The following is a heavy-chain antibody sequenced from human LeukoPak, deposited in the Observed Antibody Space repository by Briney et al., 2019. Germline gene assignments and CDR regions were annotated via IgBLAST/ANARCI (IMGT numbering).Heavy chain of an antibody. CDR1: GFTFSTYS. CDR2: ISTSSTYI. CDR3: ARHEPVITLSSYYYGMDV. V-gene: IGHV3-21*01. Sequence: GGSLRLSCAASGFTFSTYSMNWVRQAPGKGLEWVSSISTSSTYIYYADSVKGRFTIFRDNAKNSLYLQMNSLRAEDTAVYYCARHEPVITLSSYYYGMDVWGPGTTVTVSS. J-gene: IGHJ6*02. D-gene: IGHD1-14*01.